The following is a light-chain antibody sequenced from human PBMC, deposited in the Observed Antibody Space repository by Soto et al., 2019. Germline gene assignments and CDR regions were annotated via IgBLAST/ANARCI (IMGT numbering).Light chain of an antibody. J-gene: IGKJ2*01. CDR2: GAS. Sequence: ETVLTQSPATLSVSPGERATFSCRASQSVTTNLAWYQQKPGQVPRLLIYGASTRATGIPARFSGSGSGTEFTLSISSLQSDDFAIYHYHSWPHTCGQGTKVDI. CDR1: QSVTTN. CDR3: HSWPHT. V-gene: IGKV3-15*01.